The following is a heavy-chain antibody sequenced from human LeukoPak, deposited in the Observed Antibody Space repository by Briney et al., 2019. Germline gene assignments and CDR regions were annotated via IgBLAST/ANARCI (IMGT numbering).Heavy chain of an antibody. D-gene: IGHD4-17*01. CDR3: ARGHTAVTRHFDF. CDR2: ISSGSSAI. V-gene: IGHV3-21*01. J-gene: IGHJ4*02. Sequence: GGSLRLSCEASGFTFTTYSMTSVRQAPGKGLEWVSIISSGSSAIFSADALKGRFTISRDDAKNLLYLDMNSLRAEDTAVYYCARGHTAVTRHFDFWGQGTLVTVSS. CDR1: GFTFTTYS.